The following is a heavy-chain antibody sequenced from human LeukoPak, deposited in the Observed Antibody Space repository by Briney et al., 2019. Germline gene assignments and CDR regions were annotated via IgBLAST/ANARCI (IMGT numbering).Heavy chain of an antibody. J-gene: IGHJ6*02. Sequence: GGSLGLSCAASGFTFSGYAMSWVRQAPGKGLEWVSAINGSGGSTYYADSVKGRFTISRDNSKNTLYPEMNSLRAEDTAVYYCAKTIWPMNFWSGYRYYYYYYGMDVWGQGTTVTVSS. CDR2: INGSGGST. CDR3: AKTIWPMNFWSGYRYYYYYYGMDV. D-gene: IGHD3-3*01. CDR1: GFTFSGYA. V-gene: IGHV3-23*01.